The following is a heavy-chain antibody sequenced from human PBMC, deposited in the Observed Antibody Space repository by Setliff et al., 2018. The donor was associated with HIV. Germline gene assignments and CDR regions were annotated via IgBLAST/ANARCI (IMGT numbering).Heavy chain of an antibody. CDR2: ISGSGGNT. Sequence: PGGSLRLSCAASGFTLSNYAMSWVRQAPGKGLEWVSGISGSGGNTDYADSVKGRFTISRDNSGNTLFLQMDSLRAEDTAIYYCATLRIDYFDYWGQGTLVTVSS. D-gene: IGHD3-3*01. V-gene: IGHV3-23*01. CDR1: GFTLSNYA. CDR3: ATLRIDYFDY. J-gene: IGHJ4*02.